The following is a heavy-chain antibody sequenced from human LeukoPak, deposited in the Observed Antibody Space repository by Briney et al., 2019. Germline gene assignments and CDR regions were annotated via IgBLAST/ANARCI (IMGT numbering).Heavy chain of an antibody. D-gene: IGHD6-6*01. J-gene: IGHJ6*02. CDR3: ARDQSRYSSSSVYYGMDV. CDR2: ISYDGSNK. CDR1: GFTFRSYG. V-gene: IGHV3-30*03. Sequence: GGSLRLSCAGSGFTFRSYGMHWVRQAPGKGLEWVAVISYDGSNKYYADPVKGRFTISRDNSKNTLYLQMNSLRAEDTAVYYCARDQSRYSSSSVYYGMDVWGQGTTVTVSS.